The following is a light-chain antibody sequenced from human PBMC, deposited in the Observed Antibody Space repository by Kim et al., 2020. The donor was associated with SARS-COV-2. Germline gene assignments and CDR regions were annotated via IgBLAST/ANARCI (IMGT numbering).Light chain of an antibody. CDR3: QVWDSSSDHPV. V-gene: IGLV3-21*04. CDR2: YDS. CDR1: NIGSKR. J-gene: IGLJ3*02. Sequence: RGKADRITCGGNNIGSKRVPWYQQKPGQAPVLVIYYDSDRPAGIPERFAGSNSGNTATLTISRVEAGDEADYYCQVWDSSSDHPVFGGGTQLTVL.